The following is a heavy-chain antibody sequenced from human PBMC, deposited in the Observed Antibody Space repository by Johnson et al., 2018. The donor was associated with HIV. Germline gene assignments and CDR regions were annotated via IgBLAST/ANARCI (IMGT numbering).Heavy chain of an antibody. CDR1: GFTFSSYA. Sequence: QVQLVESGGGVVQPGRSLRLSCAASGFTFSSYAMHWVRQAPGKGLEWVSGMNWNGGSTYYAESVKGRFTISRDNSKNTLYLQMNNLRVEDTALYYCARDGESQQLPLGDAFDIWGQGTMVTVSS. J-gene: IGHJ3*02. V-gene: IGHV3-30*14. CDR3: ARDGESQQLPLGDAFDI. D-gene: IGHD6-13*01. CDR2: MNWNGGST.